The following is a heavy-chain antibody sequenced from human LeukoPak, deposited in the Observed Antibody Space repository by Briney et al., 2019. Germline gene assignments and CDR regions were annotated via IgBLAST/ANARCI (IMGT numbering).Heavy chain of an antibody. V-gene: IGHV3-21*06. D-gene: IGHD6-19*01. CDR1: KLTFSSYN. Sequence: GESLRLSCTASKLTFSSYNMHWVRQAPGKGLEWVSSISSSGSYVYYIGSVKGRFTISRENGQCSLCLQVNSLRAGDTAVYSCASEQQWLIVHFDYWGQGTLVTVSS. CDR3: ASEQQWLIVHFDY. J-gene: IGHJ4*02. CDR2: ISSSGSYV.